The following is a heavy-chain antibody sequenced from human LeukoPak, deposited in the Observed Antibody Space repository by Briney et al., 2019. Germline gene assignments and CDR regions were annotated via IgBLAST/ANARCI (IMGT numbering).Heavy chain of an antibody. D-gene: IGHD6-13*01. J-gene: IGHJ6*02. CDR1: GGSFSGYY. V-gene: IGHV4-34*01. CDR2: INHSGST. CDR3: AREGIPAAGTGPYYYYGMDV. Sequence: SETLSLTCAVYGGSFSGYYWSWIRQPPGKGLEWIGEINHSGSTNYNPSLKSRVTISVDKSKNQSSLKLRSVTAADTAVYYCAREGIPAAGTGPYYYYGMDVWGQGTTVTVSS.